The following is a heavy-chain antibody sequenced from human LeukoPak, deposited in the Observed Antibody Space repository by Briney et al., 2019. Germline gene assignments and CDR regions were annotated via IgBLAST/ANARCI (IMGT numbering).Heavy chain of an antibody. J-gene: IGHJ4*02. D-gene: IGHD3-16*01. Sequence: GGSLRLSCAASGFTFSSYSMSWVRQAPGKGLEWVSAISGSGATTYYADSVKGRLTISRDNSKNTVYLQMNSLRAEDTAVYYCAKGARLRLGEDFDYWGQGTLVTVSS. CDR1: GFTFSSYS. CDR2: ISGSGATT. CDR3: AKGARLRLGEDFDY. V-gene: IGHV3-23*01.